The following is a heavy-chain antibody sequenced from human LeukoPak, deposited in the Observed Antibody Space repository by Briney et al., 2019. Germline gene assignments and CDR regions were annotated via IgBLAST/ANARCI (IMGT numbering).Heavy chain of an antibody. CDR3: ARGLGSSTMRPIDY. CDR2: ISSSSSYT. CDR1: GFTFSDYY. J-gene: IGHJ4*02. V-gene: IGHV3-11*06. D-gene: IGHD2-2*01. Sequence: GGSLRLSCAASGFTFSDYYMSWIRQAPGKGLEWVSYISSSSSYTNYADSVKGRFTISRDNAKNSLYLKMNSMRAEDTAVYYCARGLGSSTMRPIDYWGQGTLVTVSS.